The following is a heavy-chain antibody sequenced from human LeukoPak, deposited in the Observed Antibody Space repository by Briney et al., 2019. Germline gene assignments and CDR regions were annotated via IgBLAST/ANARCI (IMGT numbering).Heavy chain of an antibody. V-gene: IGHV1-18*01. CDR1: GYTFTSYG. Sequence: ASVKVLCNASGYTFTSYGISWVRQAPGQGLEWMGWISAYNGNTNYAQKLQGRVTMTTDTSTSTAYMELRGLRSDDTAVYYCARDWKHYDFWSGYGYWFDPWGQGTLVTVSS. D-gene: IGHD3-3*01. J-gene: IGHJ5*02. CDR3: ARDWKHYDFWSGYGYWFDP. CDR2: ISAYNGNT.